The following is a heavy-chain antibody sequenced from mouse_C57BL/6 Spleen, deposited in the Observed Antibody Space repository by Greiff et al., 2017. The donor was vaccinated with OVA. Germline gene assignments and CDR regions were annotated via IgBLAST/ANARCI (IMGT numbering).Heavy chain of an antibody. CDR2: IYPGDGDT. V-gene: IGHV1-82*01. CDR1: GYAFSSSW. Sequence: VQGVESGPELVKPGASVKISCKASGYAFSSSWMNWVKQRPGKGLEWIGRIYPGDGDTNYNGKFKGKATLTADKSSSTAYMQLSSLTSEDSAVYFCARSSNVDWYFDVWGTGTTVTVSS. CDR3: ARSSNVDWYFDV. J-gene: IGHJ1*03. D-gene: IGHD2-5*01.